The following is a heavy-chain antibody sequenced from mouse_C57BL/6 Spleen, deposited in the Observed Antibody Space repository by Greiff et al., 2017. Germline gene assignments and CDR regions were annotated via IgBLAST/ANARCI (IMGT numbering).Heavy chain of an antibody. J-gene: IGHJ1*03. D-gene: IGHD2-1*01. CDR2: SRNKANDYTT. CDR3: ARDSVYYGDFDV. Sequence: EVMLVESGGGLVQSGRSLRLSCATSGFTFSDFYMEWVRQAPGKGLEWIAASRNKANDYTTEYSASVKGRFIVSRDTSQSILYLQMNALRAEDTAIYYYARDSVYYGDFDVWGTGTTVTVSS. V-gene: IGHV7-1*01. CDR1: GFTFSDFY.